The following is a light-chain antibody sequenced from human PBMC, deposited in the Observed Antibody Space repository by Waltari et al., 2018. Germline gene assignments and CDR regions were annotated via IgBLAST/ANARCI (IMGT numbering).Light chain of an antibody. V-gene: IGKV4-1*01. CDR3: QQYYSTPLT. Sequence: INCKSSQSVLYSSNNKNYLAWYQQKPGQPPKLLIYWASTRESGVPDRFSGSGSGTDFTLTISSLQAEDVAVYYCQQYYSTPLTFGGGTKVEIK. CDR2: WAS. J-gene: IGKJ4*01. CDR1: QSVLYSSNNKNY.